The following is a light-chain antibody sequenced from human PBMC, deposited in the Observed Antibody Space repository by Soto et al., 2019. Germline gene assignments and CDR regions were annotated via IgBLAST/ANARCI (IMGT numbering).Light chain of an antibody. J-gene: IGLJ2*01. CDR2: DTD. CDR1: SSNIARNY. Sequence: QSVLTQPPSVSAAPGQTVTISCSGSSSNIARNYVSWYQQVPGAAPKLLTYDTDKRPSEIPGRFSGSKSGTSATLGITGLQTGDEADYYCATWDSSLSALVFGGGTKVTVL. CDR3: ATWDSSLSALV. V-gene: IGLV1-51*01.